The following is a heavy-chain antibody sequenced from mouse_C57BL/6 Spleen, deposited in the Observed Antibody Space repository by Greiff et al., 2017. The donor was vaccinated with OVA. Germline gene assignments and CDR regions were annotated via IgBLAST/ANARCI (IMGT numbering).Heavy chain of an antibody. CDR1: GFTFSSYA. Sequence: DVHLVESGGGLVKPGGSLKLSCAASGFTFSSYAMSWVRQTPEKRLEWVATISDGGSYTYYPDNVKGRFTISRDNAKNNLYLQMSHLKSEDTAMYYCARDGTTVVATRTSWYFDVWGTGTTVTVSS. J-gene: IGHJ1*03. CDR2: ISDGGSYT. V-gene: IGHV5-4*01. D-gene: IGHD1-1*01. CDR3: ARDGTTVVATRTSWYFDV.